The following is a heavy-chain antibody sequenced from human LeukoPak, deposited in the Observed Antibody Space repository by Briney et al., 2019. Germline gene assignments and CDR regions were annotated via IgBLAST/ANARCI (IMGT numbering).Heavy chain of an antibody. Sequence: SETLSLTCIVSGYSISSGYYWGWIRQSPGKGLEWIGTIYRSGSTYSNPSLRGRVTISVDTSKNQFSLKLSSVTAADTAVYYCARTGAGYYYMDVWGKGTTVTVSS. CDR3: ARTGAGYYYMDV. J-gene: IGHJ6*03. D-gene: IGHD1-26*01. CDR1: GYSISSGYY. CDR2: IYRSGST. V-gene: IGHV4-38-2*02.